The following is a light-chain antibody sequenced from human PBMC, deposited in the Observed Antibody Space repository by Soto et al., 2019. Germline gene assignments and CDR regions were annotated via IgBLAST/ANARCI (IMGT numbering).Light chain of an antibody. CDR2: DVR. CDR1: SSDVGAYTF. J-gene: IGLJ1*01. V-gene: IGLV2-14*03. Sequence: QSALTQPASVSGSPGQSITISCTGTSSDVGAYTFVSWYQQHPDKVPKLMIFDVRRRPSGVSDRFSGSKSGNTASLTISGLQPEDEADYYCSSYTSSSTHVFVSGSKVTVL. CDR3: SSYTSSSTHV.